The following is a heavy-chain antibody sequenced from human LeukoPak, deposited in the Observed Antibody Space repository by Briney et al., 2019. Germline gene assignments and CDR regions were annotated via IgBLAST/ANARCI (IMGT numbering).Heavy chain of an antibody. V-gene: IGHV3-21*01. CDR2: ISSSSSYI. J-gene: IGHJ6*02. D-gene: IGHD3-16*01. Sequence: PGGSLTLACAASGFTFSSYSMNWVRQAPGKGLEWVSSISSSSSYIYYADSVKGRFTISRDNAKNSLYLQMNSLRAEDTAVYYCARDWGYYYYYGMDVWGQGTTVTVSS. CDR3: ARDWGYYYYYGMDV. CDR1: GFTFSSYS.